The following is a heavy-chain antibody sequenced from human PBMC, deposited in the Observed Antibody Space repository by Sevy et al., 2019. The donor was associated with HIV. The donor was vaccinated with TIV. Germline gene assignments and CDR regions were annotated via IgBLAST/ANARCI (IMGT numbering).Heavy chain of an antibody. D-gene: IGHD3-10*01. CDR2: ISYDEAHK. CDR1: GFTFRTSG. CDR3: AKDYSAGITMVRGAYRARGDYVDY. V-gene: IGHV3-30*18. J-gene: IGHJ4*02. Sequence: GGSLRLSCVTSGFTFRTSGMHWVRQSPGKGLEWVAVISYDEAHKNYADSVKGGFSISKDNPKNTWYLQMSSLRTEDTAVYYCAKDYSAGITMVRGAYRARGDYVDYWGQGTHVTVSS.